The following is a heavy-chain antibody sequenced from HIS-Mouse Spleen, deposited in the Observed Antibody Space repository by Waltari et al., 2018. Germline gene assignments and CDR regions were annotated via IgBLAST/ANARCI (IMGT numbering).Heavy chain of an antibody. J-gene: IGHJ4*02. CDR1: GGSISSSSYY. Sequence: QLQLQESGPGLVKPSETLSLTCTVSGGSISSSSYYWGWIRHPPGKGPEWIGSIYYSGSTYYNPSLKSRVTISVDTSKNQFSLKLSSVTAADTAVYYCARHEGQQLVTSLFDYWGQGTLVTVSS. V-gene: IGHV4-39*01. CDR3: ARHEGQQLVTSLFDY. D-gene: IGHD6-13*01. CDR2: IYYSGST.